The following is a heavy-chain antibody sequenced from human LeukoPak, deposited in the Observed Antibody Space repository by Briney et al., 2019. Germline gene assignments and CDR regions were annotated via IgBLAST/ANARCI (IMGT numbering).Heavy chain of an antibody. Sequence: GGSLRLSCAASGFTFSSYAMSWVRQAPGKGLEWVSAISGSGGSTYYADSVKGRFTISRDNSENTLYLQMNSLRAEDTAVYYCAKGRWFGELLPNWFDPWGQGTLVTVSS. CDR3: AKGRWFGELLPNWFDP. V-gene: IGHV3-23*01. CDR2: ISGSGGST. J-gene: IGHJ5*02. D-gene: IGHD3-10*01. CDR1: GFTFSSYA.